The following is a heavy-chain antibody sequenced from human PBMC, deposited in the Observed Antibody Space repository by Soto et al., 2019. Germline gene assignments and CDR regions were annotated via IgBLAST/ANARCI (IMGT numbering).Heavy chain of an antibody. CDR3: ARAGNYYDSSGYLNY. CDR1: GDSVSNNGAT. J-gene: IGHJ4*01. CDR2: AYYRSRWHY. D-gene: IGHD3-22*01. Sequence: SQTLSLTCAICGDSVSNNGATWNWIRQSPSRGLEWLGRAYYRSRWHYDYATSVRSRITINPDTSKNQFSLKLSSVTAADTAVYYCARAGNYYDSSGYLNYWGHGTLVTVSS. V-gene: IGHV6-1*01.